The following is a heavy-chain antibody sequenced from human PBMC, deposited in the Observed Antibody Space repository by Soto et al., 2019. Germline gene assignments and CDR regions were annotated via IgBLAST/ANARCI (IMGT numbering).Heavy chain of an antibody. CDR1: GFTFSSYA. D-gene: IGHD5-18*01. CDR3: AKRVRRVYTDFDY. CDR2: ISGSGGST. V-gene: IGHV3-23*01. Sequence: EVQLLESGGGSVQPGGSLRLSCAASGFTFSSYALRWVRQPPGNGLDWLSAISGSGGSTYYAYSVRGRFTISRDNAKNTLYLQKNSLRAEDTAVYYWAKRVRRVYTDFDYWGQGTLVTVSS. J-gene: IGHJ4*02.